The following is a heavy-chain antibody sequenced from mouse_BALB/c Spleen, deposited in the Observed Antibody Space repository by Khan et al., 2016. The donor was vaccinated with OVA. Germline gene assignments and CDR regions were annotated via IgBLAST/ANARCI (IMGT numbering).Heavy chain of an antibody. CDR1: GFTFSTYG. D-gene: IGHD1-1*01. CDR2: ISSGGSYT. Sequence: VQLKESGGDLVKPGGSLKLSCAASGFTFSTYGMSWVRQTPDKRLEWVATISSGGSYTYYPDSVTGRFIISRDNAKNTLNLQMRSLKSGDTAMYYCTRLAYYYNSEGFAYWGQGTLVTVSA. V-gene: IGHV5-6*01. J-gene: IGHJ3*01. CDR3: TRLAYYYNSEGFAY.